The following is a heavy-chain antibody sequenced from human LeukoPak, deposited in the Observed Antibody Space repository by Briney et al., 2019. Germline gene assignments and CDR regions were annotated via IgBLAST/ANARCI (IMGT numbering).Heavy chain of an antibody. J-gene: IGHJ4*02. D-gene: IGHD6-13*01. Sequence: ESLKSSCKFSGYILTRNWIGWARQVPGKGLEWMGLGYPGDGSVTKYSPSFQVQVTFSVDKSISTAYLQWSSLKASYTAMYYCAWFGYTSSLDYWGQGTLVTVSS. V-gene: IGHV5-51*01. CDR1: GYILTRNW. CDR2: GYPGDGSVT. CDR3: AWFGYTSSLDY.